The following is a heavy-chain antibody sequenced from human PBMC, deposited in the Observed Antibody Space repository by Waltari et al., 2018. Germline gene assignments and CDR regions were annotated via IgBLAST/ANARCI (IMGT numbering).Heavy chain of an antibody. CDR2: ISGSGGST. CDR3: AKDKERRAFGELDY. V-gene: IGHV3-23*01. J-gene: IGHJ4*02. Sequence: EVQLLESGGGLVQPGWSLRLSCAASGFTFSSYAMSWVRQAPGKGLEWVSAISGSGGSTYDANSVKGRFTISRDNSKNTLYLQMNSLRAEDTAVYYCAKDKERRAFGELDYWGQGTLVTVSS. CDR1: GFTFSSYA. D-gene: IGHD3-10*01.